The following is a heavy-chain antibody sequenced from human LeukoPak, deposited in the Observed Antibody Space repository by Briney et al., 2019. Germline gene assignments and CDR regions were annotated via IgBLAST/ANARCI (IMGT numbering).Heavy chain of an antibody. Sequence: KPSETLSLTCAVFGGSFDGYYWNWIRQPPGKGLEWIGEINHSGSTNYNPSLKSRVTISVDTSKNQFSLKLSSVTAADTAVYYCARHALYCSGGSCYSENYNNWFDPWGQGTLVTVSS. V-gene: IGHV4-34*01. D-gene: IGHD2-15*01. J-gene: IGHJ5*02. CDR1: GGSFDGYY. CDR3: ARHALYCSGGSCYSENYNNWFDP. CDR2: INHSGST.